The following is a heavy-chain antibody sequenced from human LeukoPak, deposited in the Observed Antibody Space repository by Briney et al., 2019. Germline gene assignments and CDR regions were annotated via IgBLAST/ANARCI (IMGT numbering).Heavy chain of an antibody. CDR2: ISGSGGST. D-gene: IGHD3-22*01. J-gene: IGHJ3*02. CDR3: AKYRITMIVVGGAFDI. CDR1: GFTFSGYA. V-gene: IGHV3-23*01. Sequence: GGTLRLSCAASGFTFSGYAMSWVRQAPGKGLEWVSAISGSGGSTYYADSVKGRFTISRDNSKNTLYLQMNSLRAEDTAVYYCAKYRITMIVVGGAFDIWGQGTMVTVSS.